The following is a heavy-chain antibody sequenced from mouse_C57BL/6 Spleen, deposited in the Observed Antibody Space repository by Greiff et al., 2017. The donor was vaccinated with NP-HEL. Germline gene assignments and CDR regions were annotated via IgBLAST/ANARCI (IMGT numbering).Heavy chain of an antibody. Sequence: QVQLQQSGPEPVKSGASVKISCKASGYAFSSSRLNWVKQRPGKGLEWIGRIYPGDGDTNYNGKFEGKATMTADKSSSTAYMQLRSLTSEDSAVYFCATYGSSPPWFAYWGQGTLVTVSA. V-gene: IGHV1-82*01. J-gene: IGHJ3*01. CDR2: IYPGDGDT. D-gene: IGHD1-1*01. CDR3: ATYGSSPPWFAY. CDR1: GYAFSSSR.